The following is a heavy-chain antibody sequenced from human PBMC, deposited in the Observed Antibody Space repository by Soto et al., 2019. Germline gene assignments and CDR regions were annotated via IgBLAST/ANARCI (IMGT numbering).Heavy chain of an antibody. CDR3: ARQDAIAAPFDP. Sequence: SVKVSCKASGGSFSSYTISWVRQAPGQGLEWMGRIIPILGIANYAQKFQGRVTITADKSTSTAYMELSSLRSEDTAVYYCARQDAIAAPFDPWGQGTLVTVSS. D-gene: IGHD6-6*01. J-gene: IGHJ5*02. CDR2: IIPILGIA. CDR1: GGSFSSYT. V-gene: IGHV1-69*02.